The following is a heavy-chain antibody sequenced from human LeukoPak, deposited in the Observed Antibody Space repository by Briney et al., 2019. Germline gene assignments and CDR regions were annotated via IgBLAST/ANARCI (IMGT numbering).Heavy chain of an antibody. J-gene: IGHJ3*02. CDR1: GFTFSTYS. CDR2: ISSSSSTI. V-gene: IGHV3-48*01. CDR3: ARDSPPDI. Sequence: PGGSLRLSCAASGFTFSTYSMNWVRQAPGKVLEWVSYISSSSSTIYYADSVKGRFTISRDNAKNSLYLRMNSLRAEDTAVYYCARDSPPDIWGQGTMVTVSS.